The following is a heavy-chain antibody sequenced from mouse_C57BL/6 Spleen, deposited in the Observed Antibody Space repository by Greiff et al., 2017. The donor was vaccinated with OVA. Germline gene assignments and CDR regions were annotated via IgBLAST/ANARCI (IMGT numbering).Heavy chain of an antibody. CDR3: ASDRDYGGGCAY. V-gene: IGHV2-6*01. J-gene: IGHJ3*01. CDR2: IWGVGST. D-gene: IGHD2-4*01. CDR1: GFSFTSYG. Sequence: VQRVESGPGLVAPSQRLSITCTVSGFSFTSYGVDWVRQSPGKGLEWLGVIWGVGSTNDNSALKSRLSISKDNSKSQVFLKMNSLQTDDTAMYYWASDRDYGGGCAYWGQGTLVTVAA.